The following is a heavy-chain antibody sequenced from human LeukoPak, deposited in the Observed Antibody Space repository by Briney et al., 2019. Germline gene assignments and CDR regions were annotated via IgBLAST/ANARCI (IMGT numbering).Heavy chain of an antibody. Sequence: SETLSLTCAVYGGSFSGYYWSWIRQPPGKGLEWIGEINHSGSTNYNPSLKSRVTISVDTSKNQFSLKLSSVTAPDTAVYYCARMTYYDFWSGYSYYMDVWGKGTTVTVSS. D-gene: IGHD3-3*01. J-gene: IGHJ6*03. CDR2: INHSGST. CDR3: ARMTYYDFWSGYSYYMDV. CDR1: GGSFSGYY. V-gene: IGHV4-34*01.